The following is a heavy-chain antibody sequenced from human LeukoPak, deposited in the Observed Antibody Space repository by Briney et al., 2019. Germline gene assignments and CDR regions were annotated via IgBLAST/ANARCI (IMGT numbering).Heavy chain of an antibody. J-gene: IGHJ5*02. CDR1: GGSISTSSYY. V-gene: IGHV4-39*07. CDR2: INHSGST. D-gene: IGHD6-19*01. Sequence: PSETLSLTCTVSGGSISTSSYYWSWIRQPPGKGLEWIGEINHSGSTNYNPSLKSRVAISVDTSKNQFSLKLSSVTAADTAVYYCARFKRIAWLLSNWFDPWGQGTLVTVSS. CDR3: ARFKRIAWLLSNWFDP.